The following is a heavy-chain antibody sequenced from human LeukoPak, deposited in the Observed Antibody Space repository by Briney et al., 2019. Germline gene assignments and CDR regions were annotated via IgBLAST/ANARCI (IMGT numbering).Heavy chain of an antibody. CDR1: GGSISTFY. CDR3: ARVGSYAFDI. CDR2: IYYSGST. Sequence: SETLSPTCTVSGGSISTFYWSWIRQPPGKGLEWIGYIYYSGSTNDNPSLKSRVTISVDTSKNQFSLKLNSVTAADTAVYYCARVGSYAFDIWGQGTVVTVSP. J-gene: IGHJ3*02. V-gene: IGHV4-59*01.